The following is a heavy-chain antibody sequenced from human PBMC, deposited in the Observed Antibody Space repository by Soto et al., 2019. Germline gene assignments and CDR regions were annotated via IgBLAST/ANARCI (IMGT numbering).Heavy chain of an antibody. D-gene: IGHD6-19*01. CDR2: AYYRSKWYI. J-gene: IGHJ6*02. Sequence: SQTLSLTYAISGDSVSSDSAAWNWIRQSPSRGLEWLGRAYYRSKWYIEYAPSVNSRITINPDTSKNQLSLQLISVNPEDTAVYYCVRSRVFIAVTSVTNYYYYYVMSVWGQGTTVTVS. CDR3: VRSRVFIAVTSVTNYYYYYVMSV. CDR1: GDSVSSDSAA. V-gene: IGHV6-1*01.